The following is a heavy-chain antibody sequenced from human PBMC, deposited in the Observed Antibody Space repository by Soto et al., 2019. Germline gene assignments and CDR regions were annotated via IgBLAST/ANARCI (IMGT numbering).Heavy chain of an antibody. CDR1: GFTFSSYA. Sequence: GGSLRLSCAASGFTFSSYAMSWVRQAPGKGLEWVSAISGSGGSTYYADSVKGRFTISRDNSKNTLYLQMNSLRAEDTAVYYCAKSLSGSSWYYYDSSGYYSKADDAFDIWGQGTMVTVSS. J-gene: IGHJ3*02. V-gene: IGHV3-23*01. CDR2: ISGSGGST. CDR3: AKSLSGSSWYYYDSSGYYSKADDAFDI. D-gene: IGHD3-22*01.